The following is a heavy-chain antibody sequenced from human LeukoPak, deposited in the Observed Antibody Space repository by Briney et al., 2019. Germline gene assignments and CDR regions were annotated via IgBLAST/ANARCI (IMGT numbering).Heavy chain of an antibody. CDR2: INHNAEMI. Sequence: HPGGSLRLSCEASGFPFGSYVMSWVRQAPGKGLEWIAYINHNAEMIFYPDFVKGRFSISRDNAKNSLYLQMNALRYEDTAIYYCARDHDWAFGLWGQGTLVTVSS. CDR3: ARDHDWAFGL. CDR1: GFPFGSYV. V-gene: IGHV3-48*02. D-gene: IGHD3-9*01. J-gene: IGHJ4*02.